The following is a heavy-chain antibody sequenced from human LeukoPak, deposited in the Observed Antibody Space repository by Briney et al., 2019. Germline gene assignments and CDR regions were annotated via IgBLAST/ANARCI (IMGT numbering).Heavy chain of an antibody. CDR2: IWYDGSNK. CDR1: GFTFSSYG. D-gene: IGHD1-1*01. V-gene: IGHV3-33*01. Sequence: GGSLRLSCAASGFTFSSYGMHWVRQAPGKGLEWVAVIWYDGSNKYYADSVKGRFTISRDNSKNTLYLQMNSLRAEDTAVYYCARDGNAYYFDYWGQGTLVTVSS. CDR3: ARDGNAYYFDY. J-gene: IGHJ4*02.